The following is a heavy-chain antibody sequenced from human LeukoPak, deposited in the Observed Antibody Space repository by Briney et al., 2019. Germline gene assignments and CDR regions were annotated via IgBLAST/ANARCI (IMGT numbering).Heavy chain of an antibody. V-gene: IGHV4-34*01. Sequence: SETLSLTCTVSGGSISSYYWSWIRQPPGKGLEWIGEINHSGSTNYNPSLKSRVTISVDTSKNQFSLKLSSVTAADTAVYYCARGTYSSSWYIWFDPWGQGTLVTVSS. CDR2: INHSGST. CDR3: ARGTYSSSWYIWFDP. D-gene: IGHD6-13*01. CDR1: GGSISSYY. J-gene: IGHJ5*02.